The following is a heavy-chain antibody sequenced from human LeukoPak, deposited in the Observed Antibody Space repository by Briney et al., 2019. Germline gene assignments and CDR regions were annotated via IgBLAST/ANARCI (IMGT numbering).Heavy chain of an antibody. J-gene: IGHJ4*02. V-gene: IGHV4-61*02. CDR3: AMSSSVTRFDY. CDR1: GGSVSSGNYY. D-gene: IGHD6-19*01. Sequence: SETLSLTCTVSGGSVSSGNYYWSWIRQPAGQGLEWIGRIYTGGNTNYNPSLKSRVTISLDTSKNQVSLNLRSVTAADTAVYYCAMSSSVTRFDYWGQGTLVTVSS. CDR2: IYTGGNT.